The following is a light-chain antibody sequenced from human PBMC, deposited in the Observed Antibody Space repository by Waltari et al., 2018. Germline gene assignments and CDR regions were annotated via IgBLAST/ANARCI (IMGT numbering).Light chain of an antibody. CDR3: QQRRDWPIT. CDR2: DVF. V-gene: IGKV3-11*01. Sequence: EIVLTQSPATLSLSPGDRAHLSCRASHSVDTSLAWYQQKLGQAPRLLIYDVFYRATGIPARFSGRGSGTDFTLTISSLEPEDFALYFCQQRRDWPITFGQGTRLEIK. CDR1: HSVDTS. J-gene: IGKJ5*01.